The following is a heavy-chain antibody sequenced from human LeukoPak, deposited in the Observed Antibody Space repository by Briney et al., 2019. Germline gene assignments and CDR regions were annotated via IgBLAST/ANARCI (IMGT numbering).Heavy chain of an antibody. Sequence: PSETLSLTCAVYGGSFSGYYWSWIRQPPGKGLEWIGEINHSGSTNYNQSLKSRGTISVDTSKNQFSLKLSSVTAADTPVYYCARVSQSLDTGTTAWDWFDPWGQGTLVTVSS. CDR1: GGSFSGYY. V-gene: IGHV4-34*01. CDR3: ARVSQSLDTGTTAWDWFDP. J-gene: IGHJ5*02. CDR2: INHSGST. D-gene: IGHD1-7*01.